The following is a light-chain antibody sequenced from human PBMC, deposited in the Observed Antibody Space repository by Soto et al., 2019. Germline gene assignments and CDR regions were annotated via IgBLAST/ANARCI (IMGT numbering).Light chain of an antibody. J-gene: IGKJ1*01. Sequence: DIQMTQSPSSVSASVGDRVTITCRASQSIRSWLAWYQQKPGKAPKLLIYDASSLESGVPSRFSGSGSGTEFTLTISSLQPDDFATYYCQQYKTYSGTFGQGTKVDIK. CDR3: QQYKTYSGT. CDR2: DAS. V-gene: IGKV1-5*01. CDR1: QSIRSW.